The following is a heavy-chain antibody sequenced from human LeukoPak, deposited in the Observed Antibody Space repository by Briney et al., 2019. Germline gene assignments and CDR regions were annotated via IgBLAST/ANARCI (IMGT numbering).Heavy chain of an antibody. CDR1: GGSISSYY. J-gene: IGHJ5*02. Sequence: SETLSLTCTVSGGSISSYYWSWIRQPPGKGPEWIGYIYYSGSTNYNPSLKSRVTISVDTSKNQFSLKLSSVTAADTAVYYCARDRAHSGSYSNWFDPWGQGTLVTVSS. CDR3: ARDRAHSGSYSNWFDP. V-gene: IGHV4-59*01. D-gene: IGHD1-26*01. CDR2: IYYSGST.